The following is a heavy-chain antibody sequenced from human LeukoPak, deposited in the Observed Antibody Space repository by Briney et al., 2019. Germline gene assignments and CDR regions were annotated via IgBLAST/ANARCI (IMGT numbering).Heavy chain of an antibody. J-gene: IGHJ6*03. CDR3: ARGPAGYYYYMDV. Sequence: SQTLSLTCSVSGASITSESYYWTWIRQPAGKGLEWIGRIYASGVTSYNPSLKTRLTMTLDTSKNQFSLKLSSVTAADTAVYYCARGPAGYYYYMDVWGKGTTVTVSS. CDR2: IYASGVT. V-gene: IGHV4-61*02. D-gene: IGHD3-10*01. CDR1: GASITSESYY.